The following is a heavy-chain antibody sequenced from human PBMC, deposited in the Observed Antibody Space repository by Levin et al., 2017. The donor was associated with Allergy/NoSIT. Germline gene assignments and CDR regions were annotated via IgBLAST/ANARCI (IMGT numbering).Heavy chain of an antibody. J-gene: IGHJ3*02. CDR2: ISYDGSNK. D-gene: IGHD2-15*01. CDR1: GFTFSSYG. Sequence: GGSLRLSCAASGFTFSSYGMHWVRQAPGKGLEWVAVISYDGSNKYYADSVKGRFTISRDNSKNTLSLQMNSLRAEDTAVYYCAKVEADIVVVVAATKGRDDAFDSWGQGTMVTVSS. V-gene: IGHV3-30*18. CDR3: AKVEADIVVVVAATKGRDDAFDS.